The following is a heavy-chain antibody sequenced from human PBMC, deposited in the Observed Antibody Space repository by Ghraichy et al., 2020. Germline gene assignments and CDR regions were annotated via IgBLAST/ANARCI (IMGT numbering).Heavy chain of an antibody. CDR2: ITSKGGST. CDR3: VRGSDILTGSFYY. V-gene: IGHV3-64D*09. Sequence: GGSLRLSCSGSGFTFSKFGMHWVRQAPGKGLEYVSTITSKGGSTHYADAVQGRFTISRDSSKNTVYLQMSSVTTDDTAVYYCVRGSDILTGSFYYWGQGTQVTVSS. J-gene: IGHJ4*02. CDR1: GFTFSKFG. D-gene: IGHD3-9*01.